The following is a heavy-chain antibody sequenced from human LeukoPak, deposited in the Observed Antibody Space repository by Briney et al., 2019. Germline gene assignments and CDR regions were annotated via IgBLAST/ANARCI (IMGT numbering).Heavy chain of an antibody. CDR2: IYTSGST. D-gene: IGHD3-22*01. Sequence: SETLSLTCTVSGGSISSYYWSWIRQPAGKGLEWIGRIYTSGSTNCNPSLKSRVTMSVDTSKNQFSLKLSPVTAADTAVYYCARVSYYYDSSGYLDAFDIWGQGTMVTVSS. V-gene: IGHV4-4*07. J-gene: IGHJ3*02. CDR1: GGSISSYY. CDR3: ARVSYYYDSSGYLDAFDI.